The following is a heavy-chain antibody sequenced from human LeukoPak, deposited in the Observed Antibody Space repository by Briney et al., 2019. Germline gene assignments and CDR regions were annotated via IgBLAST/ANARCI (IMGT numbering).Heavy chain of an antibody. CDR3: AREHLGSSPLGY. CDR1: GYTFTGYY. J-gene: IGHJ4*02. D-gene: IGHD6-13*01. CDR2: ISGYNGNT. V-gene: IGHV1-18*04. Sequence: ASVKVSCKASGYTFTGYYMHWVRQAPGQGLEWMGWISGYNGNTKYAQKLQGRVTMTTDTSTSTAYMELRSLRSDDTAVYYCAREHLGSSPLGYWGQGTLVTVSS.